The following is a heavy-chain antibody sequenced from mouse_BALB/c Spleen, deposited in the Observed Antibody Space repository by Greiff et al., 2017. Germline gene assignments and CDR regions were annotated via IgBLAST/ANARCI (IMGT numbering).Heavy chain of an antibody. CDR1: GFTFSSFG. CDR2: ISSGSSTI. CDR3: ASSYGSSFYYAMDY. Sequence: EVMLVESGGGLVQPGGSRKLSCAASGFTFSSFGMHWVRQAPEKGLEWVAYISSGSSTIYYADTVKGRFTISRDNPKNTLFLQMTSLRSEDTAMYYCASSYGSSFYYAMDYWGQGTSVTVSS. D-gene: IGHD1-1*01. J-gene: IGHJ4*01. V-gene: IGHV5-17*02.